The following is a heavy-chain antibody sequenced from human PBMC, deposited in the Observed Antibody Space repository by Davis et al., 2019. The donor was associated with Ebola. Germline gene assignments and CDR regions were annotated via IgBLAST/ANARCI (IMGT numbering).Heavy chain of an antibody. CDR2: LGTSADT. D-gene: IGHD4-17*01. CDR1: GLSASTNY. V-gene: IGHV3-53*01. Sequence: PGGSLRLSCVVSGLSASTNYMGWVRQAPGTVLEWVSTLGTSADTYYADSVKGRFTISRDNSKNTLYLQMNGLRVEDTAIYHCARHASGDFWYFGLWGRGTQVTVSS. J-gene: IGHJ2*01. CDR3: ARHASGDFWYFGL.